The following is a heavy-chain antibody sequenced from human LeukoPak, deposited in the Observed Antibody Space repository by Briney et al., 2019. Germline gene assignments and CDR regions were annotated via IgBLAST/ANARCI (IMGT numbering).Heavy chain of an antibody. J-gene: IGHJ6*03. CDR3: ARVEEGYGSGRRENYYYYYMDV. CDR1: GGSISGYY. D-gene: IGHD3-10*01. CDR2: IYYSGST. Sequence: SETLSLTCTVSGGSISGYYWSWIRQPPGKGLEWIGYIYYSGSTDYNPSLKSRVTISVDTSKNQFSLKLSSVTAADTAVCYCARVEEGYGSGRRENYYYYYMDVWGKGTTVTISS. V-gene: IGHV4-59*01.